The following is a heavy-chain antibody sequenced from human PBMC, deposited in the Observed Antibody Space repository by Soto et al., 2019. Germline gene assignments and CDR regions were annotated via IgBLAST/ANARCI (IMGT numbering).Heavy chain of an antibody. D-gene: IGHD3-10*01. CDR1: GFPFISFA. Sequence: GGSLRLSCAASGFPFISFAMSLVRQAPGKGLEWVSAISVTGSRTWYADSVRGSFTVSRDNSKNTLYLQMNSLRDEDTAVYYCAKFGASGSDFQFDYWGTGGMFTVSS. CDR3: AKFGASGSDFQFDY. V-gene: IGHV3-23*01. J-gene: IGHJ4*02. CDR2: ISVTGSRT.